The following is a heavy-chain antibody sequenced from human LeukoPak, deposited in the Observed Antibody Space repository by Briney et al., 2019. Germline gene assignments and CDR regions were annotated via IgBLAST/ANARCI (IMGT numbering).Heavy chain of an antibody. V-gene: IGHV3-74*01. CDR1: GFTFSSYW. Sequence: GGSLRLSCAASGFTFSSYWMHWVRQAPGKGLVWVSRIISGSTTGYADSVKGRFTISRDNAKNTLYLQMNSLRAEDTAVYYCARGVYGMDVWGQGTTVTVSS. J-gene: IGHJ6*02. CDR2: IISGSTT. CDR3: ARGVYGMDV.